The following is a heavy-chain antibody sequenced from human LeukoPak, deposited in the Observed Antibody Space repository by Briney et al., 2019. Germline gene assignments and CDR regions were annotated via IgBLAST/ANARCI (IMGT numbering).Heavy chain of an antibody. J-gene: IGHJ6*03. Sequence: GGSLRLSCAASGFTFSSYSMNWVRQAPGKGLEWVSSISSSSSYIYYADSVKGRFTISRDNAKNSLYLQMNSLRAEDTAVYYCARSRIVVVVAANRPYRRYMDVWGKGTTVTVSS. CDR1: GFTFSSYS. CDR3: ARSRIVVVVAANRPYRRYMDV. CDR2: ISSSSSYI. D-gene: IGHD2-15*01. V-gene: IGHV3-21*01.